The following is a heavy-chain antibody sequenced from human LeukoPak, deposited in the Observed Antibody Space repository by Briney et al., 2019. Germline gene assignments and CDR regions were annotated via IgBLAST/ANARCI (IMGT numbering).Heavy chain of an antibody. J-gene: IGHJ5*02. V-gene: IGHV4-4*07. D-gene: IGHD2-21*02. CDR1: GGSISSYY. Sequence: PSETLSLTRTISGGSISSYYWSWIRQPAGKGLEWIGRIYTSGSTNYNPSLKSRVTMSVDTSKNQFSLKLSSVTAADTAVYYCAREPLVTAISGGFDPWGQGTLVTVSS. CDR3: AREPLVTAISGGFDP. CDR2: IYTSGST.